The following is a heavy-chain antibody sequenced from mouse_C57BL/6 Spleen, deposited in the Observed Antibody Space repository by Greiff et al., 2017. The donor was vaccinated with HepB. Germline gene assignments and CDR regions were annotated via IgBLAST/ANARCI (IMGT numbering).Heavy chain of an antibody. D-gene: IGHD2-5*01. CDR1: GFTFSSYA. J-gene: IGHJ4*01. CDR2: ISDGGSYT. CDR3: ARDSNYGGYYAMDY. Sequence: EVMLVESGGGLVKPGGSLKLSCAASGFTFSSYAMSWVRQTPEKRLEWVATISDGGSYTYYPDNVKGRFTISRDNAKNNLYLQMSHLKSEDTAMYYCARDSNYGGYYAMDYWGQGTSVTVSS. V-gene: IGHV5-4*01.